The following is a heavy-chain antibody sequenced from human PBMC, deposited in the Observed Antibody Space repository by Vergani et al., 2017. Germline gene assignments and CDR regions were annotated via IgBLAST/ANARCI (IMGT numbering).Heavy chain of an antibody. V-gene: IGHV3-33*01. Sequence: QVQLVESGGGVVQPGRSLRLSCAASGFTFSSYGMHWVRQAPGKGLEWVAVIWYDGSNKYYADSVKGRFTISRDKSKNTLYLQMNSLRAEDTAVYYCARDLGEGATIDYWGQGTLVTVSS. J-gene: IGHJ4*02. CDR2: IWYDGSNK. D-gene: IGHD1-26*01. CDR3: ARDLGEGATIDY. CDR1: GFTFSSYG.